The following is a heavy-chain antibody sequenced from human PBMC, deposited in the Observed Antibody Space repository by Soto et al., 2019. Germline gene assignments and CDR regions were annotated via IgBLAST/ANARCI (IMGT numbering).Heavy chain of an antibody. CDR3: ARDVSHIVVVNAINDAFDI. V-gene: IGHV1-18*01. J-gene: IGHJ3*02. Sequence: ASVKVSCKASGYTFTSYGISWVRQAPGQGLEWMGWISAYNGNTNYAQKLQGRVTMTTDTSTSTAYMELRSLRSDDTAVYYCARDVSHIVVVNAINDAFDIWGQGTMVTVSS. CDR1: GYTFTSYG. CDR2: ISAYNGNT. D-gene: IGHD2-21*01.